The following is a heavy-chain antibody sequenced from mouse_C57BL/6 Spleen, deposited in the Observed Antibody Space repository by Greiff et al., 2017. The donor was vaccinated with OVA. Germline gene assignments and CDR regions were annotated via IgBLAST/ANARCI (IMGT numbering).Heavy chain of an antibody. CDR1: GFTFSDYG. J-gene: IGHJ1*03. CDR2: ISSGSSTI. V-gene: IGHV5-17*01. Sequence: EVQRVESGGGLVKPGGSLKLSCAASGFTFSDYGMHWVRQAPEKGLEWVAYISSGSSTIYYADTVKGRFTISRDNAKNTLFLQMTSLRSEDAAMYYCARPRLLRWYFDVWGTGTTVTVSS. D-gene: IGHD2-1*01. CDR3: ARPRLLRWYFDV.